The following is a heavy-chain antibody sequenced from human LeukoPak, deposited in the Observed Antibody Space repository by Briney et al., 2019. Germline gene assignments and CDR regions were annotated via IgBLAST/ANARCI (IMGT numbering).Heavy chain of an antibody. Sequence: GGSLRLSCAASGFIFSSYAMHWVRQAPGKGLEWVAVISYDGSNKYYADSVKGRFTISRDNFKNTLYLQMNSLRAEDTAVYYCARGTEVVPAAISTVLRYFDWFFPPDYWGQGTLVTVSS. CDR1: GFIFSSYA. CDR2: ISYDGSNK. D-gene: IGHD3-9*01. CDR3: ARGTEVVPAAISTVLRYFDWFFPPDY. V-gene: IGHV3-30*01. J-gene: IGHJ4*02.